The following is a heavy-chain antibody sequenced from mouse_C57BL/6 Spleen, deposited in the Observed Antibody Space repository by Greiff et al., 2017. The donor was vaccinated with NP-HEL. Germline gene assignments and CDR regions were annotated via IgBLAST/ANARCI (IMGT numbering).Heavy chain of an antibody. CDR3: ARGQGWFAY. V-gene: IGHV5-4*03. D-gene: IGHD6-1*01. Sequence: DVMLVESGGGLVKPGGSLKLSCAASGFTFSSYSMSWVRQTPEKRLEWVATISDGGSYTYYPDNVKGRFTISRGNAKNNLYLQMSHLKAEDAAMYYCARGQGWFAYWGQGTLVTVSA. CDR2: ISDGGSYT. J-gene: IGHJ3*01. CDR1: GFTFSSYS.